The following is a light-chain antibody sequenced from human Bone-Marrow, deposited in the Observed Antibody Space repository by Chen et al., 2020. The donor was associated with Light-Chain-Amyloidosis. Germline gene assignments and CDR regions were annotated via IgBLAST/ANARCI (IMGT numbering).Light chain of an antibody. CDR3: QSADSSGTYEVI. Sequence: SYELTQPPSVSVSPGQTARIPCSGDDLPTKYAYWYQQKPGQAPVLAIHRDTERPSGISERFSGSSSGATATVTISGVQAEDEADYHCQSADSSGTYEVIFGGGTKLTVL. CDR1: DLPTKY. V-gene: IGLV3-25*03. CDR2: RDT. J-gene: IGLJ2*01.